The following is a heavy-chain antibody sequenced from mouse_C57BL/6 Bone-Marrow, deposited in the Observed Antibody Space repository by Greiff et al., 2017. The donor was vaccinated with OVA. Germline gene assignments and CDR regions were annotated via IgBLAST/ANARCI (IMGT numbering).Heavy chain of an antibody. V-gene: IGHV5-17*01. CDR2: ISSGSSTT. Sequence: EVQVVESGAGLVKPGGSLKLSCAASGFTFSDYGMHWVRQAPEKGLEWVAYISSGSSTTYYADTVKGRFTISRDNAKNTLFLQMTSLRSEDTAMYYYSGRGYYSVFAYWGQGTPVTVSA. CDR3: SGRGYYSVFAY. D-gene: IGHD1-1*01. CDR1: GFTFSDYG. J-gene: IGHJ3*01.